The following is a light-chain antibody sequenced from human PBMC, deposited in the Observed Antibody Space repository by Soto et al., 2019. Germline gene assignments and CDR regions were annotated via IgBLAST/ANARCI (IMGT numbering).Light chain of an antibody. V-gene: IGLV2-14*03. J-gene: IGLJ1*01. Sequence: QSLLTQPASVSGSPGQSLTISCTGTSSDVGGYNYVSWYQHHPGRAPKLMIYDVSNRPSGVSNRFSGSKSGNTASLTISGLQAEDEADYYCSSYTSNNTPSFGTGTKLTVL. CDR2: DVS. CDR3: SSYTSNNTPS. CDR1: SSDVGGYNY.